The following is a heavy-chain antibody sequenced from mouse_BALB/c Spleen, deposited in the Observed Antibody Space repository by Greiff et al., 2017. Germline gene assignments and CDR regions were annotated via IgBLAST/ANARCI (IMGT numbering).Heavy chain of an antibody. V-gene: IGHV5-4*02. CDR2: ISDGGSYT. D-gene: IGHD2-4*01. CDR1: GFTFSDYY. Sequence: EVQVVESGGGLVKPGGSLKLSCAASGFTFSDYYMYWVRQTPEKRLEWVATISDGGSYTYYPDSVKGRSTISRDNAKNNLYLQMSSLKSEDTAMYYCARDLDYDGRGVYAMDYWGQGTSVTVSS. J-gene: IGHJ4*01. CDR3: ARDLDYDGRGVYAMDY.